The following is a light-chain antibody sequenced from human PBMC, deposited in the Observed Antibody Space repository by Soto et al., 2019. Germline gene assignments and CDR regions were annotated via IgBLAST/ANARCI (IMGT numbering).Light chain of an antibody. CDR3: QKYNSASWT. CDR1: QGISNY. Sequence: DIQMTQSPAALSASVGDRVTITCRASQGISNYLAWYQQKPGKVPKLLIYAASTLQSGVPSRFSGSGSGTDFTLTISSLQPEDVATYYCQKYNSASWTFGQGTKVDIK. V-gene: IGKV1-27*01. CDR2: AAS. J-gene: IGKJ1*01.